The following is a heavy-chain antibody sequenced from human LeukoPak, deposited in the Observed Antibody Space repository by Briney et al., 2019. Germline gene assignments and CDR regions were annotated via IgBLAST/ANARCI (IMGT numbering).Heavy chain of an antibody. CDR2: FDPEDGET. V-gene: IGHV1-24*01. J-gene: IGHJ4*02. D-gene: IGHD3-10*01. CDR3: ATDLAHYYGSGSYQFDY. CDR1: GYTLTELS. Sequence: GASVKVSCKVSGYTLTELSMHWVRQAPGKGLEWMGGFDPEDGETIYAQKFQGRVTMTEDTSTDTAYMELSSLRSEDTAVYYCATDLAHYYGSGSYQFDYWGQGTLVTVSS.